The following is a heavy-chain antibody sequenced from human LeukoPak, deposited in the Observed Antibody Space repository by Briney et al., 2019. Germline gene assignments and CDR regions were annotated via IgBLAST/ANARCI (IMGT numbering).Heavy chain of an antibody. CDR3: ARGNTVTDYFDY. D-gene: IGHD4-17*01. J-gene: IGHJ4*02. CDR1: GGSISSGGYY. Sequence: PSQTLSLTCTVSGGSISSGGYYWSWIRQHPGKALEWIGYVYHSGSTKFNPSIESRATISIDTSKNQFSLKVTSETAADTAVYYCARGNTVTDYFDYWGQGTLVSVSS. V-gene: IGHV4-61*08. CDR2: VYHSGST.